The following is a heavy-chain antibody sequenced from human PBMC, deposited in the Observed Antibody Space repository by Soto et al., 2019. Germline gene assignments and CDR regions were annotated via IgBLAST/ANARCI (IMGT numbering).Heavy chain of an antibody. CDR2: ISSSSSYI. D-gene: IGHD3-16*01. CDR1: GFTFSSYS. Sequence: EVQLVESGGGLVKPGGSLRLSCAASGFTFSSYSMNWVRQAPGKGLEWVSSISSSSSYINYADSVKGRFTISRDNAKNSLYLQMNSLRAEDTAVYYCARGGSYAPLDYWGQGTLVTVSS. J-gene: IGHJ4*02. CDR3: ARGGSYAPLDY. V-gene: IGHV3-21*01.